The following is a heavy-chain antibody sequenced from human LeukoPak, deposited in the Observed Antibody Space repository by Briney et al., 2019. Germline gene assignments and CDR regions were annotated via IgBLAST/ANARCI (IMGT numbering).Heavy chain of an antibody. D-gene: IGHD2-21*02. CDR3: AREVTGAFDI. J-gene: IGHJ3*02. CDR1: GATFSSYS. Sequence: GGSLRLSCAVSGATFSSYSMYWFRQAPGKGLEYVSSISSNGGSRHYANSVKGRFTISRDNAKKTLYLQMGSLRAEDMAVYYCAREVTGAFDIWGQGTMVTVSS. V-gene: IGHV3-64*01. CDR2: ISSNGGSR.